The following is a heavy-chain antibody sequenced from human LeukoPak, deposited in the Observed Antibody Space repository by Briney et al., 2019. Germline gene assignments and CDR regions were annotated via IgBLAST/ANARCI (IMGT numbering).Heavy chain of an antibody. V-gene: IGHV1-69*05. J-gene: IGHJ4*02. CDR3: ARDVYYGSGSYGVYFDY. Sequence: SVKVSCKASGYTFTSYDINWVRQAPGQGLEWMGGIIPIFGTANYAQKFQGRVTITTDESTSTAYMELSSLRSEDTAVYYCARDVYYGSGSYGVYFDYWGQGTLVTVSS. CDR1: GYTFTSYD. CDR2: IIPIFGTA. D-gene: IGHD3-10*01.